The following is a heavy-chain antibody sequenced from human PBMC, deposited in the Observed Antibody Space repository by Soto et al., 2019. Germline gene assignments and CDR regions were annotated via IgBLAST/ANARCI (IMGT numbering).Heavy chain of an antibody. CDR1: GGTFSSYG. J-gene: IGHJ6*02. Sequence: GGSVKVACKASGGTFSSYGISWVRQAPGQGLEWMGWINPNSGGTNYAQKFQGRVTTTRDTSISTAYMELSRLRSDDTAVYYCARGTGDLVYYYYYGMDVWGQGTTVTVSS. CDR2: INPNSGGT. D-gene: IGHD7-27*01. V-gene: IGHV1-2*02. CDR3: ARGTGDLVYYYYYGMDV.